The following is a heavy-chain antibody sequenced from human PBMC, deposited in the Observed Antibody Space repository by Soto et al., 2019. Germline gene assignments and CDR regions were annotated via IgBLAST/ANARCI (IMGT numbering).Heavy chain of an antibody. CDR1: GGSFSGYY. J-gene: IGHJ5*02. D-gene: IGHD6-13*01. CDR3: ARGRSSSSWYRGYNWFDP. Sequence: QVQLQQWGAGLLKPSETLSLTCAVYGGSFSGYYWSWIRQPPGKGLEWIGQINHSGSTNYNPSLKSRVTISVDTSKNQFSLKLSSVTAADTAVYYCARGRSSSSWYRGYNWFDPWGQGTLVTVSS. V-gene: IGHV4-34*01. CDR2: INHSGST.